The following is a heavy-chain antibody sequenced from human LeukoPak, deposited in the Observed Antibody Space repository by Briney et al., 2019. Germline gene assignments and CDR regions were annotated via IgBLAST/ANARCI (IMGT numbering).Heavy chain of an antibody. CDR2: VDPEDGET. D-gene: IGHD2-2*02. CDR1: GYTFTDYY. J-gene: IGHJ4*02. CDR3: ASEGGYCSSTSCYSGY. V-gene: IGHV1-69-2*01. Sequence: ASVKVSCKVSGYTFTDYYMHWVHQAPGKGLEWMGLVDPEDGETIYAEKFQGRVTITADTSTDTAYMELSSLRSEDTAVYYCASEGGYCSSTSCYSGYWGQGTLVTVSS.